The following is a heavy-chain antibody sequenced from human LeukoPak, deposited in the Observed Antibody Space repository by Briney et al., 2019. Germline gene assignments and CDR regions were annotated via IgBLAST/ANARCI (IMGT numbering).Heavy chain of an antibody. J-gene: IGHJ4*02. Sequence: ASVKVSCKASGYTFTSYDINWVRQATGQGLEWMGWMNPNSGNTGYAQKFQGRVTMTRNTSISTAYMELSSLRSEDTAVYYCARVSSGYYDYVWGSYRSPPQDDYWGQGTLVTVSS. CDR2: MNPNSGNT. V-gene: IGHV1-8*01. D-gene: IGHD3-16*02. CDR3: ARVSSGYYDYVWGSYRSPPQDDY. CDR1: GYTFTSYD.